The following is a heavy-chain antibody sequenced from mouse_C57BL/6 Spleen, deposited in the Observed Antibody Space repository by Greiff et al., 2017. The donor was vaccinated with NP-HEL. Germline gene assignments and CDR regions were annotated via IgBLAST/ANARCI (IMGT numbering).Heavy chain of an antibody. CDR3: ARGEDFDY. J-gene: IGHJ2*01. CDR2: IYPSDSET. V-gene: IGHV1-61*01. CDR1: GYTFTSYW. Sequence: QVQLKQPGAELVRPGSSVKLSCKASGYTFTSYWMDWVKQRPGQGLEWIGNIYPSDSETHYNQKFKDKATLTVDKSSSTAYMQLSSLTSEDSAVYYCARGEDFDYWGQGTTLTVSS.